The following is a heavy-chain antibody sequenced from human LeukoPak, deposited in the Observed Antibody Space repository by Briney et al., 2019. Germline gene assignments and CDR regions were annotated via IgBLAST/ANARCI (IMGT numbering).Heavy chain of an antibody. J-gene: IGHJ4*02. CDR1: GFTFSSYG. CDR3: AKDAELSYYYESSGYYFDY. CDR2: ISYDGSNK. V-gene: IGHV3-30*18. D-gene: IGHD3-22*01. Sequence: GRSLRLSCAASGFTFSSYGMPWVRQAPGKGLEWVAVISYDGSNKYYADSVKGRFTISRDNSKNTLYLQMNSLRAEDTAVYYCAKDAELSYYYESSGYYFDYWGQGTPVTVSS.